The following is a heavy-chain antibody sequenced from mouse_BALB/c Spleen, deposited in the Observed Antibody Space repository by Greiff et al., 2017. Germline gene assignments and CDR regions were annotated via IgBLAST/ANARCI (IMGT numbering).Heavy chain of an antibody. J-gene: IGHJ3*01. V-gene: IGHV5-6-5*01. CDR3: AIDSSGYSFAY. CDR1: GFTFSSYA. D-gene: IGHD3-1*01. CDR2: ISSGGST. Sequence: EVNVVESGGGLVKPGGSLKLSCAASGFTFSSYAMSWVRQTPEKRLEWVASISSGGSTYYPDSVKGRFTISRDNARNILYLQMSSLRSEDTAMYYCAIDSSGYSFAYWGQGTLVTVSA.